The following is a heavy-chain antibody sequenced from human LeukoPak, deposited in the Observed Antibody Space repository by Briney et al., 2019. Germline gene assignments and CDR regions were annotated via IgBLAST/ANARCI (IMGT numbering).Heavy chain of an antibody. CDR2: MTGSGNYI. J-gene: IGHJ4*02. D-gene: IGHD3/OR15-3a*01. V-gene: IGHV3-21*01. CDR3: ARDDFGRSTAYFDY. CDR1: GFTFSTYV. Sequence: PGGSLRLSCAASGFTFSTYVMSWVRQAPGKGLEWVSGMTGSGNYIFYADSVKGRFTISRDNAKNSLYLQMNSLRAEDTAVYYCARDDFGRSTAYFDYWGQGTLVTVSS.